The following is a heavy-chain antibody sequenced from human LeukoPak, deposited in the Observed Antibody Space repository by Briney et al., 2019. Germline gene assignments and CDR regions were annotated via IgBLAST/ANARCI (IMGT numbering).Heavy chain of an antibody. Sequence: GGTLRLSCAASGLTFSSYGMSWVRQAPGKGLEWVSYISSSSSTIYYADSVKGRFTISRDNAKNSLYLQMNSLRAEDTAVYYCARAVGTLRRYYYYMDVWGKGTTVTVSS. J-gene: IGHJ6*03. CDR2: ISSSSSTI. D-gene: IGHD2/OR15-2a*01. V-gene: IGHV3-48*01. CDR3: ARAVGTLRRYYYYMDV. CDR1: GLTFSSYG.